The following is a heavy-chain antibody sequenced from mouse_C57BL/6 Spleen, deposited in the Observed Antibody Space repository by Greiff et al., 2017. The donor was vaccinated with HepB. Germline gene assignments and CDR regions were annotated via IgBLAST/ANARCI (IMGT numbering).Heavy chain of an antibody. CDR3: ARNYYYGSSHWYFDV. Sequence: EVQRVESGGGLVKPGGSLKLSCAASGFTFSDYGMHWVRQAPEKGLEWVAYISSGSSTIYYADTVKGRFTISRDNAKNTLFLQMTSLRSEDTAMYYCARNYYYGSSHWYFDVWGTGTTVTVSS. V-gene: IGHV5-17*01. J-gene: IGHJ1*03. D-gene: IGHD1-1*01. CDR1: GFTFSDYG. CDR2: ISSGSSTI.